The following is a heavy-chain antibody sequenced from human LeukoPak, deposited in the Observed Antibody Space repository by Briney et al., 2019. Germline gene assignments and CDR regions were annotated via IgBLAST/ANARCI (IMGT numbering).Heavy chain of an antibody. CDR3: ARDRPTGRSRGVVVQ. V-gene: IGHV3-21*01. D-gene: IGHD2-15*01. J-gene: IGHJ4*02. CDR2: ISSGGTYI. CDR1: GSTFDTYA. Sequence: GASLRLSCAASGSTFDTYAMTWVRQAPGKGLEWVSSISSGGTYIYYAESVRGRSTISRDNTKNFLYLQLSTLRVEDTAVYYCARDRPTGRSRGVVVQWGQGTLVTVSS.